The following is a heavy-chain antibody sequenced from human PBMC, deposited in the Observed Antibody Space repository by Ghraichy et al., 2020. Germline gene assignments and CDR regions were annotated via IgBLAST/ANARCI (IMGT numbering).Heavy chain of an antibody. Sequence: LRLSCTVSDVSIKSGDSYWTWIRQTPGKGLHYIGYIYFSGTTFYNPSLRGRAAISMDSTKNQFSLTLSTVTTADTAVYFCARELMVYARGGSDSWGQGTLVTVSS. D-gene: IGHD2-8*01. CDR3: ARELMVYARGGSDS. V-gene: IGHV4-30-4*01. CDR2: IYFSGTT. CDR1: DVSIKSGDSY. J-gene: IGHJ4*02.